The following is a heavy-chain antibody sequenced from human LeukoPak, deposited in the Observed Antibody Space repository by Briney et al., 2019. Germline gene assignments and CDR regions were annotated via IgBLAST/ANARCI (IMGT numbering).Heavy chain of an antibody. J-gene: IGHJ6*03. CDR3: ARGRRIAAPNPYYYYYYMDV. CDR1: GYTFTSYD. D-gene: IGHD6-6*01. CDR2: MNPNSGNT. Sequence: GASVKVSCKASGYTFTSYDINWVRQATGQRLEWMGWMNPNSGNTGYAQKFQGRVTMTRNTSISTAYMELSSLRSEDTAVYYCARGRRIAAPNPYYYYYYMDVWGKGTTVTVSS. V-gene: IGHV1-8*01.